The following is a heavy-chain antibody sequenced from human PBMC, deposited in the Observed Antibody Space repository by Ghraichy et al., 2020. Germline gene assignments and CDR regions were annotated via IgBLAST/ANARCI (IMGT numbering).Heavy chain of an antibody. J-gene: IGHJ3*02. D-gene: IGHD5-18*01. CDR2: IWINGGNQ. CDR3: ARDRVQIWSYVGVFDM. Sequence: GESLNISCAASGFDLSSYCMHWVRQAPGKELEWVAIIWINGGNQGYIDSVKGRFTISRDTSKNTLFLQMDSLRVEDTAMYFCARDRVQIWSYVGVFDMWGQGAMVTVSP. V-gene: IGHV3-33*01. CDR1: GFDLSSYC.